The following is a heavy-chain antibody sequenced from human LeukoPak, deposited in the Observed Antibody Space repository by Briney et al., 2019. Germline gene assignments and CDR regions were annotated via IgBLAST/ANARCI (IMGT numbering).Heavy chain of an antibody. J-gene: IGHJ5*02. CDR3: ARDALTATGYIDP. Sequence: GGSLRLSCAASGFIFSDYYMHWVRQTPGKGLGWLSRISSDGNTIVHADSVRGRFTVSRDNAKNTLYLQMYSLRAEDTGVYYCARDALTATGYIDPWGQGTLVTVSS. CDR2: ISSDGNTI. V-gene: IGHV3-74*01. CDR1: GFIFSDYY. D-gene: IGHD2-21*02.